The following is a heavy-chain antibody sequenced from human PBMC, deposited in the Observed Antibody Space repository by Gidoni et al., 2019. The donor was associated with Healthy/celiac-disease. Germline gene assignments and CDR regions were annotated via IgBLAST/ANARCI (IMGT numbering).Heavy chain of an antibody. D-gene: IGHD6-19*01. J-gene: IGHJ4*02. CDR1: GFTFSSYA. CDR2: ISYDGSNK. V-gene: IGHV3-30*04. CDR3: ARDTRGSGWYLVY. Sequence: QVQLVESGGGVVQPGRSLRLSCAASGFTFSSYAMHWVRQAPGKGLEWVAVISYDGSNKYYADSVKGRFTISRDNSKNTLYLQMNSLRAEDTAVYYCARDTRGSGWYLVYWGQGTLVTVSS.